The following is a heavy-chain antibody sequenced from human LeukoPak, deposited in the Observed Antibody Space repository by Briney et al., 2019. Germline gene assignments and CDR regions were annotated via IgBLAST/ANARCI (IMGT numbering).Heavy chain of an antibody. CDR2: ISSSGSTT. CDR3: AKDVSSGWYEGELFDY. J-gene: IGHJ4*02. D-gene: IGHD6-19*01. Sequence: PGGSLRLSCAASGFTFSSYEMNWVRQAPGKGLEWVSYISSSGSTTYYADSVKGRFTFSRDNAKNSLYLQMNSLRAEDTAVYYCAKDVSSGWYEGELFDYWGQGTLVTVSS. CDR1: GFTFSSYE. V-gene: IGHV3-48*03.